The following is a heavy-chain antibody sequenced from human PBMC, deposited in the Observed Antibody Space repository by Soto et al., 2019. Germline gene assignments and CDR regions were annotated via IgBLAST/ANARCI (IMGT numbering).Heavy chain of an antibody. CDR1: GFTFSSYA. Sequence: GGSLRLSCAASGFTFSSYAMSWVRQAPGKGLEWVSAISGSGGSTYYADSVKGRFTISRDNAKNTLYLQMNSLRAEDTAVYYCARDVYAHNYFDYWGQGTLVTVSS. J-gene: IGHJ4*02. V-gene: IGHV3-23*01. CDR3: ARDVYAHNYFDY. D-gene: IGHD2-2*01. CDR2: ISGSGGST.